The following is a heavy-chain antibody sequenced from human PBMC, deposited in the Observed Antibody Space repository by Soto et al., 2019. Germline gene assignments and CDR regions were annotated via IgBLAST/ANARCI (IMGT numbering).Heavy chain of an antibody. V-gene: IGHV2-26*01. CDR3: TRKPPNSLFLECIPVYWYRAL. CDR2: ISSNDEK. Sequence: QVTFKESGPVLVKPTETLTLTCTVSGFSLTTAGMGVSWIRQPPGKALEWLAHISSNDEKSYRTSLKSRLTIPRHNPKTGGVHTIKNIDPGDTATYFCTRKPPNSLFLECIPVYWYRALWGRHPGHCLL. CDR1: GFSLTTAGMG. D-gene: IGHD3-3*01. J-gene: IGHJ2*01.